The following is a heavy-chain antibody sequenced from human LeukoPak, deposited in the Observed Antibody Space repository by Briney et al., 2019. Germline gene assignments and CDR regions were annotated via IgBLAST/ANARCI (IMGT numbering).Heavy chain of an antibody. V-gene: IGHV4-34*01. Sequence: PSETLSLTCAVYGGSFSGYYWSWIRQPPGKGLEWIGEINHSGSTNYNPSPKSRVTISVDTSKNQFSLKLSSVTAADTAVYYCARGWWSDLVRGVPSFVWDYWGQGTLVTVSS. J-gene: IGHJ4*02. CDR1: GGSFSGYY. CDR2: INHSGST. CDR3: ARGWWSDLVRGVPSFVWDY. D-gene: IGHD3-10*01.